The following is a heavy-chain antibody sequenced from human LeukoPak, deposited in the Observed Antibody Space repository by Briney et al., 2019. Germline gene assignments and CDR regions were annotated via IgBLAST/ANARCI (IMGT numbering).Heavy chain of an antibody. CDR3: ARGILMVYANWFDP. J-gene: IGHJ5*02. V-gene: IGHV4-34*01. Sequence: SETLSCKAAVYTVSISGYYWGRHGHPQGQEREGIGEISHGRTTYSNKSLKSRVTITVDTSMNQFSRKLSSVTAADTAVYYGARGILMVYANWFDPWGQGTLVTVSS. CDR2: ISHGRTT. CDR1: TVSISGYY. D-gene: IGHD2-8*01.